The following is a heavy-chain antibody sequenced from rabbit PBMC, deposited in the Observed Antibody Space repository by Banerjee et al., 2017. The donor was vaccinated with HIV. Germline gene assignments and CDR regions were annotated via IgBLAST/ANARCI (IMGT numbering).Heavy chain of an antibody. D-gene: IGHD6-1*01. CDR1: GFSFSNKYV. CDR3: ARGGAYGSLGF. CDR2: INTSSGNT. Sequence: QEQLEESGGDLVKPEGSLTITCTASGFSFSNKYVMCWVRQAPGKGLEWIGCINTSSGNTVYASWAKGRFTISKTSWTTVTLQMTSLTAADTASYFCARGGAYGSLGFWGQGTLVTVS. V-gene: IGHV1S45*01. J-gene: IGHJ3*01.